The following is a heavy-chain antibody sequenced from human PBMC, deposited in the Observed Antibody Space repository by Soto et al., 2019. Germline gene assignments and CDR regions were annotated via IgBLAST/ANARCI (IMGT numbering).Heavy chain of an antibody. Sequence: GGSLRLSCVASGFTFRSYAMSWVRQTPGKGLEWVSHISGSGDITYYGDSVKGRFTISRDNSKDTLYLQMNSLRAEDTAVYYCAKGTRPYCGGDCYPFHYWGQGTLVTVSS. CDR2: ISGSGDIT. J-gene: IGHJ4*02. CDR3: AKGTRPYCGGDCYPFHY. CDR1: GFTFRSYA. V-gene: IGHV3-23*01. D-gene: IGHD2-21*02.